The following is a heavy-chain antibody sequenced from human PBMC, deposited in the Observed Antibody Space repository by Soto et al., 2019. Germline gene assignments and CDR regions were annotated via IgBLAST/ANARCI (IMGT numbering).Heavy chain of an antibody. V-gene: IGHV4-34*01. CDR2: INHSGST. CDR1: GGSFSCYY. Sequence: PSEALSVTCAVYGGSFSCYYWSWIRQAPGKGLEWIGEINHSGSTNYNPSLKSRVTISVDTSKNQFSLKLSSVTAADTAVYYCARGKPNLRVSEHYIQRWLQPYYYYYGMDVWGQGTTVTVSS. CDR3: ARGKPNLRVSEHYIQRWLQPYYYYYGMDV. D-gene: IGHD5-18*01. J-gene: IGHJ6*02.